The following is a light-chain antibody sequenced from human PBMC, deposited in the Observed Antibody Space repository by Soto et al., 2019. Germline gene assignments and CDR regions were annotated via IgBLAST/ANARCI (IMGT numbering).Light chain of an antibody. Sequence: EVVLTQSPATLSVSPGEGATLSCRASRSVRSHLGWYQQRPGQAPRLLIYEASTRATGIPARFSGSGSGTEFTLTITSLQSEDFAIYYCQQYDVWWTFGQGTQVEIK. CDR2: EAS. J-gene: IGKJ1*01. V-gene: IGKV3-15*01. CDR1: RSVRSH. CDR3: QQYDVWWT.